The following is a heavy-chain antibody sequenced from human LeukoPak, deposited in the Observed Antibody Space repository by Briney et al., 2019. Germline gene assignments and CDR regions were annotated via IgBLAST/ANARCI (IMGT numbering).Heavy chain of an antibody. CDR2: ISYSGTT. V-gene: IGHV4-39*07. D-gene: IGHD3-9*01. CDR3: ARGRNFDWLLYSYYYYYMDV. J-gene: IGHJ6*03. Sequence: SETLSLTCTVSGGSISSRPYYWGWVRRPPGKGLEWIGSISYSGTTYYSPSLKSRVTISLDTSKNQFSLKLSSVTAADTAVYYCARGRNFDWLLYSYYYYYMDVWGKGTTVTISS. CDR1: GGSISSRPYY.